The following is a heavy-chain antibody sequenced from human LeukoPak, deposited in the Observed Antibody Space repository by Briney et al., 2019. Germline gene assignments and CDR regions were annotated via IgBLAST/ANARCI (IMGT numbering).Heavy chain of an antibody. Sequence: ASVKVSCKVSGYTLTELSMHWVRQAPGKGLEWMGGFDPEDGETIYAQKFQGRVAMTEDTSTDTAYMYLSSLRSDDTAVYFCASPGGYYTRFDFWGQGTLVTVSS. CDR1: GYTLTELS. D-gene: IGHD3-3*01. CDR2: FDPEDGET. V-gene: IGHV1-24*01. CDR3: ASPGGYYTRFDF. J-gene: IGHJ4*02.